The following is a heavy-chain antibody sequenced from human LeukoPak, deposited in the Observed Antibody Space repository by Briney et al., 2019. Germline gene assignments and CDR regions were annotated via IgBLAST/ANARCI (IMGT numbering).Heavy chain of an antibody. J-gene: IGHJ6*02. D-gene: IGHD1-26*01. V-gene: IGHV1-69*04. CDR1: GGTFSNYA. CDR2: IIPILGIA. Sequence: GASVKVSCKASGGTFSNYAISWVRQAPGQGLEWMGRIIPILGIANYAQKFQGRVTITADKSTSTAYMELSSLRSEDTAVYYCALVGANLYYYYGMDVWGQGTTVTVSS. CDR3: ALVGANLYYYYGMDV.